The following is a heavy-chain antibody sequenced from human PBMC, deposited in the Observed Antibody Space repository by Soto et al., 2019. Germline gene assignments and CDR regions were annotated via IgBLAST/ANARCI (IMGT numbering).Heavy chain of an antibody. Sequence: EVQLVESGGGLIQPGGSLRLSCAASGFTVSSNYMSWVRQAPGKGLEWVSVIYSGGSTYYADSVKGRFTISRDNSKNTLYLQMNSLRAEDTAVYYCARDAYYDILTGLYGMDVWGQGTTVTVSS. CDR2: IYSGGST. D-gene: IGHD3-9*01. CDR1: GFTVSSNY. V-gene: IGHV3-53*01. J-gene: IGHJ6*02. CDR3: ARDAYYDILTGLYGMDV.